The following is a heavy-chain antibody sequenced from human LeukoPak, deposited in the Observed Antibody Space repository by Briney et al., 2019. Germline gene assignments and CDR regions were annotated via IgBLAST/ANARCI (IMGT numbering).Heavy chain of an antibody. CDR3: ARDTEWLGWNGYYYYYMDV. V-gene: IGHV3-23*01. CDR2: ISGSGGST. Sequence: GGSLRLSCAASGFTFDDYAMHWVRQAPGKGLEWVSSISGSGGSTFYADSVKGRFTISRDNSKNSLYLQMGSLRAEDMAVYYCARDTEWLGWNGYYYYYMDVWGKGTTVTVSS. D-gene: IGHD1-1*01. CDR1: GFTFDDYA. J-gene: IGHJ6*03.